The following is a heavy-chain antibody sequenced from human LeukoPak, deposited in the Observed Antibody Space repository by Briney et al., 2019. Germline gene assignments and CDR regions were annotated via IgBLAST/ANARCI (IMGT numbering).Heavy chain of an antibody. D-gene: IGHD2-8*02. CDR2: VNHSGIA. J-gene: IGHJ3*02. CDR3: ARPPYCTATTCFRAFDI. CDR1: GGSFSDYH. Sequence: SQTLSLTCAVYGGSFSDYHWTWIRQSPGKGLEWIGEVNHSGIACYNSSLKSRVTISVDTSKNQFSLKLSSVTAADTAMYYCARPPYCTATTCFRAFDIWGQGTMVTVSS. V-gene: IGHV4-34*01.